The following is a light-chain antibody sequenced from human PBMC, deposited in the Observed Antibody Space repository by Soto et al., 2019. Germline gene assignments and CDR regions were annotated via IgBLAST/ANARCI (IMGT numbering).Light chain of an antibody. CDR3: QQYNSGPPEVT. CDR1: QSVSNN. CDR2: GTS. Sequence: EIVMTQSPATLSVSPGERATLSCRASQSVSNNLAWYQQKPGQAPRLLIYGTSTRATGIPARFSGSGSGTEFTLTISSLQAEDFGFFSCQQYNSGPPEVTFGPGTKVDIK. V-gene: IGKV3-15*01. J-gene: IGKJ3*01.